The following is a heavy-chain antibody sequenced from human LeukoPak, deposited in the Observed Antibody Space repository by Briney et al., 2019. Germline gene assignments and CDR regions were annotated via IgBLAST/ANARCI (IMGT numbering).Heavy chain of an antibody. J-gene: IGHJ4*02. CDR1: GGTFSSYA. Sequence: SVKVSCKASGGTFSSYAISWVRQAPGQGLEWMGGIIPIFGTANYAQKFQGRVAITADKSTSTAYMELSSLGSEDTAVYYCARAYDGYNWDDWGQGTLVTVSS. CDR2: IIPIFGTA. V-gene: IGHV1-69*06. CDR3: ARAYDGYNWDD. D-gene: IGHD5-24*01.